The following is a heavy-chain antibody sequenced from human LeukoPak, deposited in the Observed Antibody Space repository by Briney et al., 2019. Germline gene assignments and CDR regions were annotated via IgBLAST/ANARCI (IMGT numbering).Heavy chain of an antibody. Sequence: ASVKVSCKASGYTFTSYYMHWVRQAPGQGLEWMGIINPSGGSTSYAQKFQGRVTMTRDMSTSTVYMELSSLRSEDTAVYYCAREGYYDFWSGYYIGDGFDYWGQGTLVTVSS. CDR3: AREGYYDFWSGYYIGDGFDY. D-gene: IGHD3-3*01. CDR2: INPSGGST. V-gene: IGHV1-46*01. J-gene: IGHJ4*02. CDR1: GYTFTSYY.